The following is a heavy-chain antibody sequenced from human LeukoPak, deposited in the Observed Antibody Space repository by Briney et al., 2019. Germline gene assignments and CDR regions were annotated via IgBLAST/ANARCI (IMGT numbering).Heavy chain of an antibody. CDR3: ARLISSSWYHEVLLGRDY. CDR1: GGSISSSSYY. D-gene: IGHD6-13*01. Sequence: PSETLSLTCTVSGGSISSSSYYWSWIRQPAGKGLEWIGRIYTSGSTNYNPSLKSRVTISVDTSKNQFSLKLSSVTAADTAVYYCARLISSSWYHEVLLGRDYWGQGTLVTVSS. J-gene: IGHJ4*02. V-gene: IGHV4-61*02. CDR2: IYTSGST.